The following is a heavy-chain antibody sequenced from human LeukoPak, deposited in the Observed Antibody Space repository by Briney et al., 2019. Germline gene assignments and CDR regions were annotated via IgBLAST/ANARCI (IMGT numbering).Heavy chain of an antibody. CDR2: VYPSNSET. J-gene: IGHJ4*02. D-gene: IGHD5-12*01. V-gene: IGHV5-51*01. CDR1: GYRFTEYW. CDR3: ARHRYSGSDTQGFDS. Sequence: GESLQISAKGSGYRFTEYWIAWVRQMPGKGLEWMGIVYPSNSETRYSPSFQGQVTISADKSISTAYLQWSSLEASDTAMYFCARHRYSGSDTQGFDSWGQGTLVTVSS.